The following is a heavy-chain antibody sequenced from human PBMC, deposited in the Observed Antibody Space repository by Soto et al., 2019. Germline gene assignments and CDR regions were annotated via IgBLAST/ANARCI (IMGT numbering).Heavy chain of an antibody. Sequence: ASVKVSCKASGYTFTSYDINWVRQATGQGLEWMGWMNPNSGNTGYAQKFQGRVTMTRNTSISTAYMELSSLRSEDTAVYYCARETAPYYDFWSGYYQYNWFDPWGQGTLVTVS. D-gene: IGHD3-3*01. J-gene: IGHJ5*02. CDR2: MNPNSGNT. V-gene: IGHV1-8*01. CDR1: GYTFTSYD. CDR3: ARETAPYYDFWSGYYQYNWFDP.